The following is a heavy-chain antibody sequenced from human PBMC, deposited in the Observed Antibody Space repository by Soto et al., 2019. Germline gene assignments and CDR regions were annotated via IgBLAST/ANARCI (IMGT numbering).Heavy chain of an antibody. V-gene: IGHV4-39*01. J-gene: IGHJ4*02. CDR1: GGSISSSSYY. CDR2: IYYSGST. CDR3: ARIIAAAGTYFFDY. Sequence: QLQLQESGPGLVKPSETLSLTCTVSGGSISSSSYYWGWIRQPPGKGLEWIGSIYYSGSTYYNPSLKSRVTISGDKSKNPFSLKLSSVTAADTAVYFCARIIAAAGTYFFDYWGQGTLVTVSS. D-gene: IGHD6-13*01.